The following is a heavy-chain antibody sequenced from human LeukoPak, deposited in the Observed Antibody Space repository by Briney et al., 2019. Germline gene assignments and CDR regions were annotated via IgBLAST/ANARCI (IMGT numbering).Heavy chain of an antibody. CDR1: GGSFSGYY. CDR3: ARGRSSGWSPPGGY. V-gene: IGHV4-34*01. J-gene: IGHJ4*02. Sequence: NASETLSLICAVYGGSFSGYYWSWIRQPPGKGLEWIGEINHSGSTNYNPSLKSRVTISVDTSKNQFSLKLSSVTAADTAVYYCARGRSSGWSPPGGYWGQGTLVTVSS. CDR2: INHSGST. D-gene: IGHD6-19*01.